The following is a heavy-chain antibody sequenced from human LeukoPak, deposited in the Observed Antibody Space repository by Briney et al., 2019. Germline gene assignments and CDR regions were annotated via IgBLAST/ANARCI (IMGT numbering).Heavy chain of an antibody. D-gene: IGHD5-18*01. J-gene: IGHJ6*03. Sequence: ASVKVSCKASGYTFTSYYMHWVRHAPGQGLEWMGIINPSGGSTSYAQKFQGRVTMTRDTSTSTVYMELSSLRSEDTAVYYCARQAQLWLHGNYYYYMDVWGKGTTVTISS. CDR2: INPSGGST. CDR1: GYTFTSYY. V-gene: IGHV1-46*01. CDR3: ARQAQLWLHGNYYYYMDV.